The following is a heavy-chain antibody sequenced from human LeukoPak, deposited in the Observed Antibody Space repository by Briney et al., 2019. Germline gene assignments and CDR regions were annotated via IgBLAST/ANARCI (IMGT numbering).Heavy chain of an antibody. CDR1: GFTFISSA. V-gene: IGHV1-58*01. CDR3: AAEVLAGGPLDV. D-gene: IGHD1-26*01. J-gene: IGHJ3*01. Sequence: ASVKVSCKASGFTFISSAVQWVRQARGQRLEWIAWIVVGTGNTNYAQKFQERVTITRDMSTSTAYMELSSLRSEDTAVYYCAAEVLAGGPLDVWGQGTMVTVSS. CDR2: IVVGTGNT.